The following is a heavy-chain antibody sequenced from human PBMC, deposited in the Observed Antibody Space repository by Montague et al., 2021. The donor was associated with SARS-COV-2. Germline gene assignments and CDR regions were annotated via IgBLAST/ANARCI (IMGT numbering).Heavy chain of an antibody. CDR3: ARLGDGVVPSPILGVGPYYSYYYMDV. V-gene: IGHV4-34*01. CDR2: IHHGGST. Sequence: SETLSLTCAVHRGSFSTYSWHWIRQPPGKGLEWIGEIHHGGSTNYNPSLKSRVTISADTSKNQFSLKLTSVAAADTAVYYCARLGDGVVPSPILGVGPYYSYYYMDVWGKGTTVTVSS. CDR1: RGSFSTYS. J-gene: IGHJ6*03. D-gene: IGHD3-10*01.